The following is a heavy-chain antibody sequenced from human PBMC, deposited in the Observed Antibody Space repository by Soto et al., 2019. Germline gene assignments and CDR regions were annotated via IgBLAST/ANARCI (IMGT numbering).Heavy chain of an antibody. CDR2: IYYSGST. CDR3: ARHEFRRLQPYNWFDP. Sequence: QLQLQESGPGLVKPSETLSLTCTVSGGSISSSSYYWGWIRQPPGKGLEWIGSIYYSGSTYYNPSLKSRVTISVDTSKNQFSLKLSSVTAADTAVYYCARHEFRRLQPYNWFDPWGQGTLVTVSS. D-gene: IGHD6-25*01. V-gene: IGHV4-39*01. J-gene: IGHJ5*02. CDR1: GGSISSSSYY.